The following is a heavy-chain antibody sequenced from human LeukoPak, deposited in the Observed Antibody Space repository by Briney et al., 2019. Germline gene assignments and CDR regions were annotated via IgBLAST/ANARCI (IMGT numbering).Heavy chain of an antibody. CDR1: GGSFSGYY. D-gene: IGHD2-21*01. Sequence: SETPSLTRAVYGGSFSGYYWSWIRQPPGKGLEWIGEINHSGSTNYNPSLKSRVTISVDTSKNQFSLKLSSVTAADTAVYYCARAHLWRGAFDIWGQGTMVTVSS. CDR3: ARAHLWRGAFDI. V-gene: IGHV4-34*01. J-gene: IGHJ3*02. CDR2: INHSGST.